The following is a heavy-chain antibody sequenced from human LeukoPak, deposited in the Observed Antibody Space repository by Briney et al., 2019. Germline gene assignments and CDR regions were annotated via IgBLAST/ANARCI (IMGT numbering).Heavy chain of an antibody. CDR1: QFIFSKYW. V-gene: IGHV3-7*01. CDR3: ARVLVGERQYRHFDL. D-gene: IGHD1-26*01. J-gene: IGHJ2*01. CDR2: INQDGSEK. Sequence: GGSLRLSCVGSQFIFSKYWMNWVRQAPGKRLEWVANINQDGSEKSYVGSVKGRFTISRDNAKSSLYLQLNSLRAEDTAIYYCARVLVGERQYRHFDLWGRGTVVTVSS.